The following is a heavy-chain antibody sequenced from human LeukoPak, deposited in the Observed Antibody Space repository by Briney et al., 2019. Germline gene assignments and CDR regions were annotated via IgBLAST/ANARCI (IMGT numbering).Heavy chain of an antibody. Sequence: GASVKVSCKASGYTFASFGITWVRQAPGQGLEWMGWINTHNGDTNYAQKFQGRVTMTRNTSISTAYMELSSLRSEDTAVYYCARGLLVGGSGSEHDYWGQGTLVTVSS. CDR1: GYTFASFG. CDR3: ARGLLVGGSGSEHDY. CDR2: INTHNGDT. J-gene: IGHJ4*02. D-gene: IGHD3-10*01. V-gene: IGHV1-8*02.